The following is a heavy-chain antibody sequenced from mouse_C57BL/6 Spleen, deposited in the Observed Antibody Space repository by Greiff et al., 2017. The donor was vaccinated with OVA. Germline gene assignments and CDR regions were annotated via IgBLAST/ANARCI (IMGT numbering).Heavy chain of an antibody. CDR2: IDPEDGDT. Sequence: EVKLQESGAELVRPGASVKLSCTASGFNIKDYYMHWVKQRPEQGLEWIGRIDPEDGDTEYAPKFQGKATMTADTSSNTAYLQLSSLTSEDTAVYYCDYGPAWFAYWGQGTLVTVSA. V-gene: IGHV14-1*01. D-gene: IGHD1-1*02. J-gene: IGHJ3*01. CDR1: GFNIKDYY. CDR3: DYGPAWFAY.